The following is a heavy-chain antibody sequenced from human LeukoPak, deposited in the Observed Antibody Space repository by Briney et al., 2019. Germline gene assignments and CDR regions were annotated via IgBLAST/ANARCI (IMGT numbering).Heavy chain of an antibody. D-gene: IGHD5-24*01. Sequence: GGSLRLSCAASGFTFDDYAMHWVRQAPGKGLEWVSGISWNSGSIGYADSVKGRFTISRDNAKNSLYLQMNSLRAEDTALYYCAKDERWLQFYDAFDIWGQGTMVTVSS. CDR1: GFTFDDYA. J-gene: IGHJ3*02. V-gene: IGHV3-9*01. CDR2: ISWNSGSI. CDR3: AKDERWLQFYDAFDI.